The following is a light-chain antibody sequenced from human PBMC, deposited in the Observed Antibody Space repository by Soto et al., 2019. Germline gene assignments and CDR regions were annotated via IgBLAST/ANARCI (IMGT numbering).Light chain of an antibody. CDR3: QQYGSSPPT. CDR2: GAS. CDR1: QSVSSSY. Sequence: EIVLTQSPGTLSLSPGERATLSCRASQSVSSSYLAWYQQIPGQAPRLLIYGASSRATVILDRFSGSGSGTDFTITISRLEPEDFAVYYTQQYGSSPPTFGQGTKVEIK. V-gene: IGKV3-20*01. J-gene: IGKJ1*01.